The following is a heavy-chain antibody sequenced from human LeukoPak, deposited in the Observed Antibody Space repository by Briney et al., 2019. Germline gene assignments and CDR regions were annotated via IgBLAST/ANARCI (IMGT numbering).Heavy chain of an antibody. J-gene: IGHJ6*02. D-gene: IGHD6-19*01. V-gene: IGHV1-8*01. Sequence: GASVKVSCKASGYTFTSYDINWVRQATGQGLEWMGWMNPNSGNTGYAQKFQGRVTMTRNTSISTAYMELSSLRSEDTAVYYCAILSQWLSYYYGMDVWGQGTTVTVSS. CDR2: MNPNSGNT. CDR1: GYTFTSYD. CDR3: AILSQWLSYYYGMDV.